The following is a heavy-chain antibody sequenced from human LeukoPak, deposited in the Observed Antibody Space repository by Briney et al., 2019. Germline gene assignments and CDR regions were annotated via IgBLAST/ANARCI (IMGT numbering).Heavy chain of an antibody. J-gene: IGHJ4*02. V-gene: IGHV6-1*01. CDR1: GDIVSSNSAA. CDR2: TYYRSKWYK. Sequence: PSQTLSLTCAISGDIVSSNSAAWNWIRQSPSRGLEWLGRTYYRSKWYKDYAVSVKSRITINTDTSKNQFSLQLNSVTPEDTAVYYCARDGHAPQSPYYFGYWGQGTLVTVSS. CDR3: ARDGHAPQSPYYFGY.